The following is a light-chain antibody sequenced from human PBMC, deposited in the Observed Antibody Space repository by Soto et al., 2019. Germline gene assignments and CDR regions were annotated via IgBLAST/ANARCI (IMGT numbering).Light chain of an antibody. V-gene: IGLV3-21*04. CDR3: QVWDIMTDNYV. Sequence: SYELTQPPSVSGAPEKTATITCGGNNIGDKRVHWYRQKPGQAPVLLISYDSDRPSGSPERFSGSNSGNTATLTISRVEAGDEADYYCQVWDIMTDNYVFGGGTKLTVL. CDR2: YDS. CDR1: NIGDKR. J-gene: IGLJ1*01.